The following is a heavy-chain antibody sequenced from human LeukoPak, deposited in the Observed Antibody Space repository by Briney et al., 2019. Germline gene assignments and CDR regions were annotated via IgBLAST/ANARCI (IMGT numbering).Heavy chain of an antibody. Sequence: SETLSLTCTVSGGSISTYYWTWIRQPPGKGLEWIGYVSYSGGTNYNPSLKSRVTMSVDTSKNQFSLKLSSVTAVDTAVYYCARSLDYYDSRGAFDIWGQGTMVTVSS. D-gene: IGHD3-22*01. CDR1: GGSISTYY. V-gene: IGHV4-59*12. CDR3: ARSLDYYDSRGAFDI. CDR2: VSYSGGT. J-gene: IGHJ3*02.